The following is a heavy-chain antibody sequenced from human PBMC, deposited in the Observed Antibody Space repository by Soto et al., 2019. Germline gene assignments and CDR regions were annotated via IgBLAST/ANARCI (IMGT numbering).Heavy chain of an antibody. CDR1: GGTFSSYA. CDR3: ARDLPGYCSSTSCRGWFDP. CDR2: IIPIFGTA. Sequence: ASVKVSCKASGGTFSSYAISWVRQAPGQGLEWMGGIIPIFGTANYAQKFQGRVTITADESTSTAYMELSSLRSEDTAVYYCARDLPGYCSSTSCRGWFDPWGQGTLVTVSS. D-gene: IGHD2-2*01. V-gene: IGHV1-69*13. J-gene: IGHJ5*02.